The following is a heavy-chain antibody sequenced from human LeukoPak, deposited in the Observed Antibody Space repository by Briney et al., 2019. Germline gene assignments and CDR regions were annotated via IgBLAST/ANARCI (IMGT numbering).Heavy chain of an antibody. CDR3: AKAAAATIYYYYMDV. J-gene: IGHJ6*03. D-gene: IGHD6-13*01. CDR2: ISGSGGST. Sequence: PGGSLRLSCAASGFTFSSYAMSWVRQAPGKGLEWVSAISGSGGSTYYADSVKGRLTISRDNSKNTLYLQINSLRAEDTAVYYCAKAAAATIYYYYMDVWGKGTTVTVSS. CDR1: GFTFSSYA. V-gene: IGHV3-23*01.